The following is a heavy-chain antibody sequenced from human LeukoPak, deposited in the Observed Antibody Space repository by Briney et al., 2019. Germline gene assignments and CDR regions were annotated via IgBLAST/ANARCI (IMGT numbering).Heavy chain of an antibody. V-gene: IGHV3-48*02. J-gene: IGHJ6*01. D-gene: IGHD6-19*01. CDR1: GFTFSSYS. Sequence: GGSLRLSCAASGFTFSSYSMNWVRQGPGKGLEWVSYISGSIGTRYYSYSVKGRFTISRDNAKNSLYLQMISLIDADTAVYYCARYLAGRLSVHDYYYGMGVWGQGTTVTGS. CDR3: ARYLAGRLSVHDYYYGMGV. CDR2: ISGSIGTR.